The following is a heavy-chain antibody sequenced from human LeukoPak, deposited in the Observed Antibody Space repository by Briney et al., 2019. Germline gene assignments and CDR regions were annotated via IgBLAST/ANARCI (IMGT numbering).Heavy chain of an antibody. V-gene: IGHV1-46*01. D-gene: IGHD1-26*01. CDR3: ARRGSYYNVADY. Sequence: ASVKVSCKASGYTFTSYYLHWVRQAPGQGLEWMGIINPSGGSTSCAQKFQDRVTMTRDTSTSTVYLELSSLRSEDTAMYYCARRGSYYNVADYWGQGTLVTVSP. CDR2: INPSGGST. CDR1: GYTFTSYY. J-gene: IGHJ4*02.